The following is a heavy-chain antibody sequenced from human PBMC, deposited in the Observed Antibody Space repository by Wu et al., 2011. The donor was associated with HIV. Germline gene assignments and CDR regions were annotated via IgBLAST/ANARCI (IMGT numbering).Heavy chain of an antibody. D-gene: IGHD1-26*01. CDR3: ARRGNNGAGPFDY. Sequence: VQLVQSGAVMKKPGASVKVSCKTSGYPFINYFIHWVRQTPGEGLEWLGLIDPEDGDTKFADRFRGRVTITADTSTNTAYMELSGLKFEDTAVYYCARRGNNGAGPFDYWGQGTQVLVSS. V-gene: IGHV1-69-2*01. CDR1: GYPFINYF. CDR2: IDPEDGDT. J-gene: IGHJ4*02.